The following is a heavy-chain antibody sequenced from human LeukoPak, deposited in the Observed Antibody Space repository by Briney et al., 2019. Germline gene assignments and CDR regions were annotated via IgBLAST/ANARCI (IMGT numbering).Heavy chain of an antibody. CDR1: GFTFSSYD. J-gene: IGHJ4*02. V-gene: IGHV3-13*01. CDR3: ARDPRADLYYFDY. D-gene: IGHD5-24*01. CDR2: IGTAGDT. Sequence: GGSLRLSCAASGFTFSSYDMHWVRQATGKGLEWVSAIGTAGDTYYPGSVKGRFTISRENAKNSLYLQMNSLRAEDTAVYYCARDPRADLYYFDYWGQGTLVTVSS.